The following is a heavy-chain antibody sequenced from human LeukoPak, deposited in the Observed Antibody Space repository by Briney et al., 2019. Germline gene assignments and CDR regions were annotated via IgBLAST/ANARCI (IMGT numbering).Heavy chain of an antibody. D-gene: IGHD4-11*01. CDR1: GFIFSHYG. V-gene: IGHV3-33*01. CDR3: ARDAQRGFDYSNSLEY. J-gene: IGHJ4*01. Sequence: GGSLRLSCAASGFIFSHYGMHWVRQAPGKGLEWVAVIWSDGSNRFYAGSVKGRFTISRDNSQNTVFLQMNSPRVEDTAMYYCARDAQRGFDYSNSLEYWGHGTLVTVSS. CDR2: IWSDGSNR.